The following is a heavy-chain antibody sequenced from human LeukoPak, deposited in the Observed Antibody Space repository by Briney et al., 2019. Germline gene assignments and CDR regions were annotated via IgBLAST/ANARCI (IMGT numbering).Heavy chain of an antibody. CDR1: GGSISSSGYY. J-gene: IGHJ4*02. Sequence: SETLSLTCTVSGGSISSSGYYWGWIRQPPGKGLEWIGSIYYSGSTYYNPSLKSRVTISLDTSKNQFSLKLNSVTAADTAVYYCARHGGADFWSDVTGHQFDYWGQGTLVTVSS. CDR3: ARHGGADFWSDVTGHQFDY. V-gene: IGHV4-39*01. CDR2: IYYSGST. D-gene: IGHD3-3*01.